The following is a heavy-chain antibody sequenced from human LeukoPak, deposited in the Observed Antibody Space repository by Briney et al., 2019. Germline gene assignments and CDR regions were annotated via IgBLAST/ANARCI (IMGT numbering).Heavy chain of an antibody. CDR2: IYYSGST. D-gene: IGHD1-26*01. CDR1: GGSISSYY. Sequence: SETLSLTCTVSGGSISSYYWSWIRQPPGKGLEWIGYIYYSGSTNYNPSLKSRVTISVDTSKNQFSLKLSSVTAADTAVYYCACRSHYYYYHGMDVWGQGTTVTVSS. CDR3: ACRSHYYYYHGMDV. V-gene: IGHV4-59*01. J-gene: IGHJ6*02.